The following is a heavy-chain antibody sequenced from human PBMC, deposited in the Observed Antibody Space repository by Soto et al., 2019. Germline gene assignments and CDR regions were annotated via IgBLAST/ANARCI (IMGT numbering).Heavy chain of an antibody. J-gene: IGHJ4*02. CDR1: GGSISSYY. CDR2: IYYSGST. D-gene: IGHD4-17*01. Sequence: SETLSLTCTVSGGSISSYYWSWIRQPPGKGLEWIGYIYYSGSTNYNPSLKSRVTISVDTSKDQFSLKLSSVTAADTAVYYCAGARYGDHLFDYWGQGTLVTVSS. CDR3: AGARYGDHLFDY. V-gene: IGHV4-59*01.